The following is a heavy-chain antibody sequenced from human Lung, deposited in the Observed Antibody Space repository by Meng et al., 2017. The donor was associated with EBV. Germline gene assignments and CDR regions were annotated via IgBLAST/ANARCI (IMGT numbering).Heavy chain of an antibody. CDR3: ARDPGLGYSGYDGILGY. CDR2: IYTSGST. V-gene: IGHV4-4*07. CDR1: GGSISSYY. J-gene: IGHJ4*02. D-gene: IGHD5-12*01. Sequence: QLRLREAGPGVLKPSEPRSPTCTFSGGSISSYYWSWIRQPAGKGLEWIGRIYTSGSTNYNPSLKSRVTMSVDTSKNQFSLKLSSVTAADTAVYYCARDPGLGYSGYDGILGYWGQGTLVTVSS.